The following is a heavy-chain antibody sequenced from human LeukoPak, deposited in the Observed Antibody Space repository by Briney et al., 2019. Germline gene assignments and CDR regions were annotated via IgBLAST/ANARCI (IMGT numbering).Heavy chain of an antibody. D-gene: IGHD6-19*01. V-gene: IGHV4-39*01. J-gene: IGHJ4*02. CDR1: GGSISSSSYY. CDR2: IYYSGST. Sequence: SETLSLTCTVSGGSISSSSYYWGWIRQPPGKGLEWIGSIYYSGSTYYNPSLKSRVTISVDTSKNQFSLKLSSVTAADTAVYYCASSGWSTGICFDYWGQGTLVAVSS. CDR3: ASSGWSTGICFDY.